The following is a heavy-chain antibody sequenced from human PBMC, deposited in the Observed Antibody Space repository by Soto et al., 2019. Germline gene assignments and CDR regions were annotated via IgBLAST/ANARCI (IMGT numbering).Heavy chain of an antibody. V-gene: IGHV4-34*01. CDR2: INHSGST. CDR3: ARGPHRYYDFWSGKDWFGS. J-gene: IGHJ5*01. Sequence: SETLSLTCAVYGGSFSGYYWSWIRQPPGKGLEWIGEINHSGSTNYNPSLKSRVTISVDTSQNQFSLKLSSVTAADPAVYYCARGPHRYYDFWSGKDWFGSWGQGTLVTVSS. CDR1: GGSFSGYY. D-gene: IGHD3-3*01.